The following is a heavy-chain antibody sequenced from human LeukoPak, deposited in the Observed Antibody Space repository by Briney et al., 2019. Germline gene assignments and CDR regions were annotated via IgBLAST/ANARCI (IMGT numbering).Heavy chain of an antibody. CDR1: GGSISSGGYY. J-gene: IGHJ4*02. Sequence: PSQTLSLTCTVSGGSISSGGYYWSWIRQPPGKGLEWIGYIYHSGSTYYNPSLKSRVTISVDRSKNQFSLKLSSVTAADTAVYYCARKEAMAVDYWGQGTLVTVSS. CDR3: ARKEAMAVDY. V-gene: IGHV4-30-2*01. CDR2: IYHSGST. D-gene: IGHD5-18*01.